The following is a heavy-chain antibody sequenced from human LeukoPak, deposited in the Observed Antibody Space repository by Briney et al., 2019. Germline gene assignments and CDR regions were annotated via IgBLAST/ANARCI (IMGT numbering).Heavy chain of an antibody. V-gene: IGHV3-23*01. J-gene: IGHJ4*02. D-gene: IGHD4-17*01. Sequence: GGSLRLSCAVSGFTFSSYAMTWVRQTPGKGLEWVSAITASGGSTYYADSVKGRFTISRDNSKNTLYLQVNSLRAEDTAVYYCAKVPYGDYYFENWGQGTLVTVS. CDR3: AKVPYGDYYFEN. CDR2: ITASGGST. CDR1: GFTFSSYA.